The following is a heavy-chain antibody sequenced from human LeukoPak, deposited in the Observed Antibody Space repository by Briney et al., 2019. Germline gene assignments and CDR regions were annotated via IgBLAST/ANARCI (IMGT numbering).Heavy chain of an antibody. V-gene: IGHV3-21*01. D-gene: IGHD5-24*01. CDR2: ISSSSSYI. Sequence: GGSLRLSCAASGFTFSTYIMNWVRQAPGKGLEWVSSISSSSSYIYYADSVKGRFTISRDNAKNSLYLQMNSLRAEDTAVYYCASHSRDGYNGNYWGQGTLVTVSS. CDR1: GFTFSTYI. CDR3: ASHSRDGYNGNY. J-gene: IGHJ4*02.